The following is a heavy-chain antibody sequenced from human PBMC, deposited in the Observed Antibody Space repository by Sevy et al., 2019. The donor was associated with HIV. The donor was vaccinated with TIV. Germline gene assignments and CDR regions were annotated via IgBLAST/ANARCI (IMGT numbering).Heavy chain of an antibody. D-gene: IGHD1-20*01. CDR2: IWFDGSNT. V-gene: IGHV3-30*02. CDR3: AKDMGYFNWNPYYYYYGMDV. J-gene: IGHJ6*02. CDR1: GFTFSTYG. Sequence: GGSLRLSCAASGFTFSTYGMHWVRQAPGKGLEWVALIWFDGSNTYYADSVKGRFTISRDNSKNTLYLQMNSLRAEDTAVYYCAKDMGYFNWNPYYYYYGMDVWGQGTTVTVSS.